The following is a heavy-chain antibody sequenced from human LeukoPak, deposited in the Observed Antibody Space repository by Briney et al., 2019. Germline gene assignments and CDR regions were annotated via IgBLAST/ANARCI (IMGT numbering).Heavy chain of an antibody. CDR3: VKHETGPEY. V-gene: IGHV3-7*01. CDR2: IKQDGCEK. Sequence: PGESLRLSCAASGFTFSRYWMSWVRQAPGKGLEWLANIKQDGCEKHHGASEKGRFTISRDNAKNSLYLQMNSLRVEDTAVYYCVKHETGPEYWGQGTLVAVSS. CDR1: GFTFSRYW. D-gene: IGHD1-14*01. J-gene: IGHJ4*02.